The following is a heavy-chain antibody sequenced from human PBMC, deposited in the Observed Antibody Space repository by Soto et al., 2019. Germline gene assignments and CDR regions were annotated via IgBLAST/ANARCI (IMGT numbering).Heavy chain of an antibody. J-gene: IGHJ3*02. CDR2: MFYSGSST. D-gene: IGHD2-2*01. CDR1: GGSISNSY. V-gene: IGHV4-59*08. CDR3: ARLGWWSSNDCYVNAFAS. Sequence: SETLSLTCTVSGGSISNSYWSWIRQPPGKGLEWIGYMFYSGSSTNYNPSLKSRVTISVDTSKNQFSLKLSSVTAADTAVYYCARLGWWSSNDCYVNAFASWAQVTLVTVSS.